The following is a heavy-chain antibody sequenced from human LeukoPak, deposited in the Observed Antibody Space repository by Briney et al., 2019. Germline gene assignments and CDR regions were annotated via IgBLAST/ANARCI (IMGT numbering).Heavy chain of an antibody. CDR2: ISWNSGSI. D-gene: IGHD6-19*01. J-gene: IGHJ5*02. V-gene: IGHV3-9*01. CDR1: GFTFDDYA. Sequence: GRSLRLSCAASGFTFDDYAMHWVRQAPGKGLEWVSGISWNSGSIGYADSVKGRFTISRDNAKNSLYLQVNSLRAEDTALYYCAKDMVFRSGWYGWFDPWGQGTLVTVS. CDR3: AKDMVFRSGWYGWFDP.